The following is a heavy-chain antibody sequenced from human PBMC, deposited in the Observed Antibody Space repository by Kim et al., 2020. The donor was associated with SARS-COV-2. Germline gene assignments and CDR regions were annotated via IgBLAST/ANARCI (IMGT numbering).Heavy chain of an antibody. V-gene: IGHV4-59*13. J-gene: IGHJ6*02. Sequence: SETLSLTCTVSGGSISSYYWSWIRQPPGKGLEWIGYIYYSGSTNYNPSLKSRVTISVDTSKNQFSLKLSSVTAADTAVYYCASSIAAAGKRYYYYGMDVWGQGTTVTVSS. CDR2: IYYSGST. CDR1: GGSISSYY. CDR3: ASSIAAAGKRYYYYGMDV. D-gene: IGHD6-13*01.